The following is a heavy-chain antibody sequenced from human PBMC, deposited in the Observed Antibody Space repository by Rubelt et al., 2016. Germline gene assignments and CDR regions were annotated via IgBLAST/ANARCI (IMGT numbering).Heavy chain of an antibody. CDR2: ISGSGGST. V-gene: IGHV3-23*01. D-gene: IGHD6-19*01. J-gene: IGHJ4*02. Sequence: LEWVSAISGSGGSTYYADSVKGRFTISRDNSKNTLYLQMNSLRAEDTAVYYCAKDRAVAGFVNFDYWGQGTLVTVSS. CDR3: AKDRAVAGFVNFDY.